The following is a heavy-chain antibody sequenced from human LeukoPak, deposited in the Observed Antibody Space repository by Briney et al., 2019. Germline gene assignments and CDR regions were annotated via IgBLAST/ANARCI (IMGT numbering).Heavy chain of an antibody. V-gene: IGHV3-21*01. D-gene: IGHD6-19*01. CDR1: GFIFRSYS. Sequence: PGGSLTLSCAASGFIFRSYSMNWLRQAPGNGLEWVSSISSSSSYIYYADSVKGRFTISRDNAKNSLYLQMNSLRADDTAVYYCASYSSGWDYWGQGTLVTVSS. J-gene: IGHJ4*02. CDR3: ASYSSGWDY. CDR2: ISSSSSYI.